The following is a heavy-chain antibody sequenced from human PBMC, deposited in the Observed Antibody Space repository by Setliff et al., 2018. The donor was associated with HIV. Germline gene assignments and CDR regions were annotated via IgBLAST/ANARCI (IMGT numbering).Heavy chain of an antibody. CDR2: FYQSGNT. D-gene: IGHD6-19*01. CDR1: GYSISSGEF. Sequence: PSETLSLTCGVSGYSISSGEFWGWIRQPPGKGLEWIGTFYQSGNTYYNPSLKSRVTISIDTSKNEFSLKMTSLTAADTAFYYCASPIPVTGTGAPFALWGQGTQVTVSS. J-gene: IGHJ4*03. V-gene: IGHV4-38-2*01. CDR3: ASPIPVTGTGAPFAL.